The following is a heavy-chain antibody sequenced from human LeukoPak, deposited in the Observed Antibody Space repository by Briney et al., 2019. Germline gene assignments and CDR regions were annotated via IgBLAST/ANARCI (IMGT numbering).Heavy chain of an antibody. V-gene: IGHV1-69*05. J-gene: IGHJ5*02. Sequence: GSSVKVSCKASGGTFSSYAISWVRQAPGQGLEWMGGIIPIFGTANYAQKFQGRVTITTDESTSTAYMELSSLRSEDTAVYYCARESIAARPREWDWFDPWGQGTLVTVSS. D-gene: IGHD6-6*01. CDR2: IIPIFGTA. CDR3: ARESIAARPREWDWFDP. CDR1: GGTFSSYA.